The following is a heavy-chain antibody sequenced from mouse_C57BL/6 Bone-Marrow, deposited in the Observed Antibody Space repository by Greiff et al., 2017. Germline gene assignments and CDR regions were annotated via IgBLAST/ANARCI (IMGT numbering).Heavy chain of an antibody. D-gene: IGHD1-1*01. V-gene: IGHV5-12*01. Sequence: EVHLVQSGGGLVQPGGSLKLSCAASGFTFSDYYMYWVRQTPEKRLEWVAYISNGGGSTYYPDTVKGRFTISRDNAKNTLYLQMSRLKSEDTAMYYCASCIYYYGSSYYFDYWGQGTTLTVSS. CDR3: ASCIYYYGSSYYFDY. CDR2: ISNGGGST. J-gene: IGHJ2*01. CDR1: GFTFSDYY.